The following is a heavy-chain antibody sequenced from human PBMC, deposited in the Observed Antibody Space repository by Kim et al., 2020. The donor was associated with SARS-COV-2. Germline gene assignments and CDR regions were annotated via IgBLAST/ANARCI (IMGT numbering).Heavy chain of an antibody. CDR3: ATSPSIAAASWFDP. V-gene: IGHV1-24*01. J-gene: IGHJ5*02. CDR2: FDPEDGET. Sequence: ASVKVSCKVSGYTLTKLSMHWVRQAPGKGLEWMGGFDPEDGETIYAQKFQGRVTMTEDTSTDTAYMELSSLRSEDTAVYYCATSPSIAAASWFDPWGQGTLVTVSS. CDR1: GYTLTKLS. D-gene: IGHD6-13*01.